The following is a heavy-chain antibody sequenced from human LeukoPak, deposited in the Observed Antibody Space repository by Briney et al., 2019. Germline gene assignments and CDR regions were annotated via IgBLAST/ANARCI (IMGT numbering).Heavy chain of an antibody. Sequence: GGSLRLSCAASGFTFSTYGMHWVRQAPGKGLEWVAVISYDGSNTYSADSVKGRFTISRDNSKNTLYLQMNSLRTEDTAVYYCAREGYSYGDAFDIWGQGTMVTVSS. D-gene: IGHD5-18*01. V-gene: IGHV3-30*03. CDR1: GFTFSTYG. J-gene: IGHJ3*02. CDR2: ISYDGSNT. CDR3: AREGYSYGDAFDI.